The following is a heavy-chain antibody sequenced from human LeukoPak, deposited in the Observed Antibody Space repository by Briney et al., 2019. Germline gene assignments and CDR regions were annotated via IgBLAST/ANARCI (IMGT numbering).Heavy chain of an antibody. CDR3: ARAMDV. J-gene: IGHJ6*02. CDR1: GNYW. Sequence: GALRLSCAASGNYWMHWVRQAPGKGLEWVANIKQDGNEKYYVGSVKGRFTISRDNAKNSVYLQMNSLRAEDTAVYYCARAMDVWGQGTTVTVSS. V-gene: IGHV3-7*04. CDR2: IKQDGNEK.